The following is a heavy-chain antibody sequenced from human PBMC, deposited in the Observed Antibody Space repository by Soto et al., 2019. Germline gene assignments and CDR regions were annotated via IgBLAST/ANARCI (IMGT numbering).Heavy chain of an antibody. V-gene: IGHV4-34*01. J-gene: IGHJ4*02. CDR1: GGSLSGSY. CDR2: IHHSGST. CDR3: ASPGYCSDGTCYPDY. D-gene: IGHD2-15*01. Sequence: SETLSLTCAVYGGSLSGSYWSWIRQPPGTGLELIGEIHHSGSTYYNPSLKSRVTLSVDTSKNQFSLKLNSVTAADTAVYYCASPGYCSDGTCYPDYWGQGTLVTVSS.